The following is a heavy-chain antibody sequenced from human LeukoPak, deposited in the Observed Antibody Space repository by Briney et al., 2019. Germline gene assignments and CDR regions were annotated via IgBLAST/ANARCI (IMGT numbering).Heavy chain of an antibody. CDR1: GGSISSSSYY. CDR2: IYYSGST. V-gene: IGHV4-39*07. J-gene: IGHJ4*02. D-gene: IGHD3-10*01. CDR3: ARAMDYYGSGSHYYFDY. Sequence: PSETLSLTCTVSGGSISSSSYYWGWIRQPPGKGLEWIGSIYYSGSTYYNPSLKSRVTISVDTSKNQFSLKLSSVTAAGTAVYYCARAMDYYGSGSHYYFDYWGQGTLVTVSS.